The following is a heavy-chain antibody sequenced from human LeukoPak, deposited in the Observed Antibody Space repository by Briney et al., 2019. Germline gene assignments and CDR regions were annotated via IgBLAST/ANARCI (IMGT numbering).Heavy chain of an antibody. Sequence: PSETLSLTCTVSGGSISSSSYYWGWIRQPPGKGLEWIGSIYYSGSTYYNPSLKSRVTISVDTSKNQFSLKLSSVTAADTAVYCCARPSSSWLTPFDYWGQGTLVTVSS. D-gene: IGHD6-13*01. CDR2: IYYSGST. J-gene: IGHJ4*02. CDR3: ARPSSSWLTPFDY. V-gene: IGHV4-39*07. CDR1: GGSISSSSYY.